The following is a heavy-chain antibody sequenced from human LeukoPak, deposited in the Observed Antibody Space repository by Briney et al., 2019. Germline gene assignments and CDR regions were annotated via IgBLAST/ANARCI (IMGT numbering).Heavy chain of an antibody. CDR2: IHYSGST. CDR1: GGSISSYY. J-gene: IGHJ3*02. V-gene: IGHV4-59*01. Sequence: SETLSLTCTVSGGSISSYYWSWIRQPPGKGLEWIGYIHYSGSTNYNPSLKSRVTISLDTSKNQFSLKLSSVTAADTAVYYCARGALPGDCSGGSCYSAGDAFDIWGQGTMVTVSS. D-gene: IGHD2-15*01. CDR3: ARGALPGDCSGGSCYSAGDAFDI.